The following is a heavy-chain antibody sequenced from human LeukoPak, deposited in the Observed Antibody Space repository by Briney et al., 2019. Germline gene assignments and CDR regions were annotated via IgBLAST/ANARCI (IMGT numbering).Heavy chain of an antibody. Sequence: GGSLRLSCAASGFTFSSYGMHWVRQAPGKGLEWVAVISYDGSNKYYADSVKGRFTISRDNSKNTLYLRMNSLRAEDTAVYYCAPLAGPNYPDAFDIWGQGTMVTVSS. CDR1: GFTFSSYG. J-gene: IGHJ3*02. V-gene: IGHV3-30*03. CDR2: ISYDGSNK. CDR3: APLAGPNYPDAFDI. D-gene: IGHD1-7*01.